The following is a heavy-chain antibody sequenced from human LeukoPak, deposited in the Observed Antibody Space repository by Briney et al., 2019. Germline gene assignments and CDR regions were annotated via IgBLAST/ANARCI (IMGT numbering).Heavy chain of an antibody. CDR3: ATDVGCFDP. D-gene: IGHD2-15*01. CDR1: GYTFTSYG. V-gene: IGHV1-18*01. CDR2: ISAYNGNT. J-gene: IGHJ5*02. Sequence: ASVKVSCKASGYTFTSYGISWVRQAPGQRLEWMGWISAYNGNTNYAQKLQCRVTMTTDTSTTTAYIELTSPSSDDTAVYYCATDVGCFDPWGQGTLVTASS.